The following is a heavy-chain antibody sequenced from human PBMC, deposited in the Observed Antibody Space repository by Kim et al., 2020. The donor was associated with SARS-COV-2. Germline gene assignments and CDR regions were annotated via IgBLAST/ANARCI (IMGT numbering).Heavy chain of an antibody. CDR3: AKHYDYVWGSYRPSLFDY. Sequence: GGSLRLSCAASGFTFSSYAMSWVRQAPGKGLEWVSAISGSGGSTYYADSVKGRFTISRDNSKNTLYLQMNSLRAEDTAVYYCAKHYDYVWGSYRPSLFDYWGQGTLVTVSS. J-gene: IGHJ4*02. CDR2: ISGSGGST. V-gene: IGHV3-23*01. CDR1: GFTFSSYA. D-gene: IGHD3-16*02.